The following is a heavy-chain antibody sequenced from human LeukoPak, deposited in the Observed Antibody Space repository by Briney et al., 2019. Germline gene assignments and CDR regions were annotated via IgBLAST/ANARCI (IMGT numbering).Heavy chain of an antibody. CDR3: ARGGVLWFGELQNWFDP. D-gene: IGHD3-10*01. J-gene: IGHJ5*02. V-gene: IGHV4-59*01. CDR1: GGSISSYY. Sequence: MPSETLSLTCTVSGGSISSYYWSWIRQPPGKGLEWIGYIYYSGSTNYNPSLKSRVTISVDTSKNQFSLKLSSVTAADTAVYYCARGGVLWFGELQNWFDPWGRGTLVTVSS. CDR2: IYYSGST.